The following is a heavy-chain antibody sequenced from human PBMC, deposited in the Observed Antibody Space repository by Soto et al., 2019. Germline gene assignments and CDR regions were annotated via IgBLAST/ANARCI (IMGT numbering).Heavy chain of an antibody. Sequence: SRPTLVNPTQTLTLPCSYSGFPLSSNEVSINWIRQPPGKALEWLARIYWDDDKHFRTSLKTRLSISKDTSKNQVVLTMTNMDPVDTATYYCVLMQVTMVRGVIFTWFDAWGQGTPVTVSS. D-gene: IGHD3-10*01. CDR2: IYWDDDK. V-gene: IGHV2-70*11. CDR3: VLMQVTMVRGVIFTWFDA. J-gene: IGHJ5*02. CDR1: GFPLSSNEVS.